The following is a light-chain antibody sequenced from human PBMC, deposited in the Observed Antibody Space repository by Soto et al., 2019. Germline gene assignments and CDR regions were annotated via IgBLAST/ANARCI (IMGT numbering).Light chain of an antibody. J-gene: IGKJ2*01. Sequence: EIGMTQSPATLSVSPGERATLSCRASQSVSSNLAWYQQKPGQAPRLLIYGASTRATGIPARFSGSGSGPEFPLTISSLQSEDFAVYYCQQYNNWPLYTFGQGTKLEIK. V-gene: IGKV3-15*01. CDR1: QSVSSN. CDR2: GAS. CDR3: QQYNNWPLYT.